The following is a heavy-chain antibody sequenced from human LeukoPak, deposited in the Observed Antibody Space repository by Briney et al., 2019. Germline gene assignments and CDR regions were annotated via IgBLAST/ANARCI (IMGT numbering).Heavy chain of an antibody. J-gene: IGHJ6*02. CDR1: GGSFSGYY. V-gene: IGHV4-34*01. D-gene: IGHD2-15*01. Sequence: SETLSLTCAVYGGSFSGYYWSWIRQPPGKGLEWIGEINHSGSTNYNPSLKSRVTISVDTSKNQFSLKLSSVTAADTAVYYCARNTRDIVVVVAATGPITYYYYGMDVWSQGTTVTVSS. CDR2: INHSGST. CDR3: ARNTRDIVVVVAATGPITYYYYGMDV.